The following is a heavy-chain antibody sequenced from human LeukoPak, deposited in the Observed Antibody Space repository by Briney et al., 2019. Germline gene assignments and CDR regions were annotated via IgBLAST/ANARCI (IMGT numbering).Heavy chain of an antibody. CDR1: GFTFTSSA. Sequence: SVKVSCKASGFTFTSSAMQWVRQARGERLEWIGWIVVGSGNTNYAQKFQERVTITRDMSTSTAYMELSSLRSEDTAVYYCAAVHTYYYDSSGYLSDYWGQGTLVTVSS. J-gene: IGHJ4*02. CDR3: AAVHTYYYDSSGYLSDY. V-gene: IGHV1-58*02. D-gene: IGHD3-22*01. CDR2: IVVGSGNT.